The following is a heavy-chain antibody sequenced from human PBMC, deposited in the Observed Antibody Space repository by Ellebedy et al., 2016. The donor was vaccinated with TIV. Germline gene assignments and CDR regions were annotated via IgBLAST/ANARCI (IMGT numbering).Heavy chain of an antibody. D-gene: IGHD6-19*01. CDR1: GGSISSGGYY. V-gene: IGHV4-31*03. Sequence: LRLXCTVSGGSISSGGYYWSWIRLHPGKGLELIGYIYYSGSTYYNPSLKSRVTISVDTSKNQFSLKLSSVTAADTAVYYCARPPIAVAGTKGYGMDVWGQGTTVTVSS. J-gene: IGHJ6*02. CDR3: ARPPIAVAGTKGYGMDV. CDR2: IYYSGST.